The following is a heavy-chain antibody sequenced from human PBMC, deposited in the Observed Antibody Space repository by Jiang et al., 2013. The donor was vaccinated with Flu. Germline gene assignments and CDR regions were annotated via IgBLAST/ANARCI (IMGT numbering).Heavy chain of an antibody. V-gene: IGHV1-2*04. J-gene: IGHJ5*02. CDR2: INPNSGGT. Sequence: GAEVKKPGASVKVSCKASGYTFTGYYMHWVRQAPGQGLEWMGWINPNSGGTNHAQKFQGWVTMTRDTSISTAYMELSRLRSDDTAVYYCARGSNYVSWWFDPWGQGTLVTVSS. D-gene: IGHD4-11*01. CDR3: ARGSNYVSWWFDP. CDR1: GYTFTGYY.